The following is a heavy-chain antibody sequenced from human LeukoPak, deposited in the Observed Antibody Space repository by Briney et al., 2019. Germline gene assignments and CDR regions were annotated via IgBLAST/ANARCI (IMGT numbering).Heavy chain of an antibody. Sequence: PGGSLRLSCAASGFTFSSYAMSWVRQAPGKGLEWVSAISGSGGSTYYADSVKGRFTISRDNSKNTLYLQMNGLKVEDTATYFCAKSWGIVSGSWYLSFDYWGQGTLVTVSS. J-gene: IGHJ4*02. CDR3: AKSWGIVSGSWYLSFDY. CDR2: ISGSGGST. V-gene: IGHV3-23*01. CDR1: GFTFSSYA. D-gene: IGHD6-13*01.